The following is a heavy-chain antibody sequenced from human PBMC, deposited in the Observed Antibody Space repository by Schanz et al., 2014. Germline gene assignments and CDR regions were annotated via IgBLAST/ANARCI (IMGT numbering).Heavy chain of an antibody. CDR1: GYTFTSHG. D-gene: IGHD5-18*01. J-gene: IGHJ3*02. Sequence: QVQLVQSGAEVKKPGASVKVSCKASGYTFTSHGISWVRQAPGQGLEWMGWITAYNGDTNYALKLQGRVTITTDTSTGTAYMELRRLSSDDAALYCYTSGGYSYALSAFDIWGQGTMVTVSS. V-gene: IGHV1-18*01. CDR2: ITAYNGDT. CDR3: TSGGYSYALSAFDI.